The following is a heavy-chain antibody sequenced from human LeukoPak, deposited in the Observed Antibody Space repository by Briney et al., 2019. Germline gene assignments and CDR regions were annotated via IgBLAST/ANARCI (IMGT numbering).Heavy chain of an antibody. D-gene: IGHD1-26*01. J-gene: IGHJ6*03. CDR1: GYTFTGYY. V-gene: IGHV1-2*02. CDR3: ARGDSGSYYAGIHYYYYMDV. CDR2: INPNSGGT. Sequence: ASVKVSCKASGYTFTGYYMHWVRQAPGQGLEWMGWINPNSGGTNYAQKFQGRVTMTRDTSISTAYMELSRLRSDDTAVYYCARGDSGSYYAGIHYYYYMDVWGKGTTVTISS.